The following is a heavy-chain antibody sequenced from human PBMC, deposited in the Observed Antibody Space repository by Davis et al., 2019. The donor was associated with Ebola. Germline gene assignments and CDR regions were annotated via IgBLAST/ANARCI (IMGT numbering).Heavy chain of an antibody. CDR2: IYPGDSDT. Sequence: PGGSLRLSCKGSGYRFTNYWIGWVRQMPGKGLEWMGIIYPGDSDTRYSPSFQGQVTISADKSISTAYLQWSSLKASDTAMYYCARQYRQIDYYDSSGYYFLPWGQGTLVTVSS. CDR1: GYRFTNYW. V-gene: IGHV5-51*01. CDR3: ARQYRQIDYYDSSGYYFLP. D-gene: IGHD3-22*01. J-gene: IGHJ4*02.